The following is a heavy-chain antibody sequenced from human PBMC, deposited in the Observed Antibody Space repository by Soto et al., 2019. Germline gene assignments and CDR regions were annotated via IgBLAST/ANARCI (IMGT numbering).Heavy chain of an antibody. Sequence: QVQLVQSGAEVKNPGSSVRVSCKASGGTFSSYTLNWVRQAPGQGLEWMGRLIPILSMSTYAQKFQGRVAFLADKSTTTPYLTLRSLTSHDTAIYYCARSYGSGRSPFHYWAQGTLVTVSS. D-gene: IGHD3-10*01. CDR3: ARSYGSGRSPFHY. CDR2: LIPILSMS. J-gene: IGHJ4*02. CDR1: GGTFSSYT. V-gene: IGHV1-69*02.